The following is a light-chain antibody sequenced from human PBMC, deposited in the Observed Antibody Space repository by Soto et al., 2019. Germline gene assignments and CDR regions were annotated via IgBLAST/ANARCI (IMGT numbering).Light chain of an antibody. Sequence: QTVVTQEPSFSVSPGGTVTLTCGLNSGPVSTTHYPSWYQQTPGQAPRTLIYYTNTRSSGVPDRFSGSILGNKAALTITGAQADDESDYYCQQYNDWPPAFGGGTK. CDR3: QQYNDWPPA. V-gene: IGLV8-61*01. J-gene: IGLJ2*01. CDR2: YTN. CDR1: SGPVSTTHY.